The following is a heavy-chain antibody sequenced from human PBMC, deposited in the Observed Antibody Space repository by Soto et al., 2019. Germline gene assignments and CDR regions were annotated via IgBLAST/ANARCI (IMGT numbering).Heavy chain of an antibody. CDR3: AREGLRTFDI. Sequence: EEQLVESGGDLIQPGGSLRLSCEASGFRFSAYWLSWVRQAPGKGLEWVANIKQDGSQKDYVDSVKGRFTISRDNAKNSVYLQMNSLRAEDTAVYYCAREGLRTFDIWGQGTKVTVSS. V-gene: IGHV3-7*01. CDR2: IKQDGSQK. J-gene: IGHJ3*02. CDR1: GFRFSAYW.